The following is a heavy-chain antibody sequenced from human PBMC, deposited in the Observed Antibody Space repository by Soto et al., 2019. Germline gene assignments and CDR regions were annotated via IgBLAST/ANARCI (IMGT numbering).Heavy chain of an antibody. D-gene: IGHD3-16*01. V-gene: IGHV3-53*04. CDR2: IYSGGST. CDR3: ASGISHMGGVDY. CDR1: GFTVSSNY. Sequence: EVQLVESGGGLVQPGGSLRLSCAASGFTVSSNYMSWVRHAPGKGLEWVSVIYSGGSTYYADSVNVRFTISRHNSKNTLYIQMNSLRAEDTAVYYCASGISHMGGVDYWGQGTLVTVSS. J-gene: IGHJ4*02.